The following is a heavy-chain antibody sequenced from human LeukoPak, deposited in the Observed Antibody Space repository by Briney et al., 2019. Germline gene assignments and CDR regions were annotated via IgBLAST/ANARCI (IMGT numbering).Heavy chain of an antibody. D-gene: IGHD3-22*01. Sequence: GGSLRLSCAASGFTFSNAWMNWVRQAPGKGLEWVSAISGSGGSTYYADSVKGRFTISRDNSKNTLYLQMNSLRAEDTAVYYCAKADYDSSGYYSFDYWGQGTLVTVSS. CDR1: GFTFSNAW. CDR3: AKADYDSSGYYSFDY. J-gene: IGHJ4*02. V-gene: IGHV3-23*01. CDR2: ISGSGGST.